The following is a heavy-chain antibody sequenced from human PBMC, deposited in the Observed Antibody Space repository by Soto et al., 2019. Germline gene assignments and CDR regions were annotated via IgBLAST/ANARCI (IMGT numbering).Heavy chain of an antibody. CDR3: ARYYGDAKGPDY. J-gene: IGHJ4*02. Sequence: GGSLRLSCAPSGFTFSSFSMNWVRQAPGKGLEWVSSISTGSSFIYYADSVKGRFAISRDNAKSSLYLQMNSLRAEDTAVYYCARYYGDAKGPDYWGEGTLVTLSS. CDR1: GFTFSSFS. D-gene: IGHD4-17*01. CDR2: ISTGSSFI. V-gene: IGHV3-21*01.